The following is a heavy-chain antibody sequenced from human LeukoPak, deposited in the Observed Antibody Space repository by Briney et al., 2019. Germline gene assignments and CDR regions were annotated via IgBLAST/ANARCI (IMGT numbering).Heavy chain of an antibody. J-gene: IGHJ4*02. CDR3: TRLVVGATTFDY. Sequence: TGGSLRLSCAASGFTFSGSATHWVRQASGKGLEWVGRIRSKANSYATAYAASVKGRFTISRDDSKNTAYLQMNSLKTEDTAVYYCTRLVVGATTFDYWGQGTLVTVSS. V-gene: IGHV3-73*01. D-gene: IGHD1-26*01. CDR2: IRSKANSYAT. CDR1: GFTFSGSA.